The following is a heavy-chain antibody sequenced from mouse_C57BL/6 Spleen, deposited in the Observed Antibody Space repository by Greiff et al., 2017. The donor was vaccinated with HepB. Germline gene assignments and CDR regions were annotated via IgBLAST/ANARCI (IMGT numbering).Heavy chain of an antibody. CDR1: GYTFTSYW. CDR2: IDPSDSYT. CDR3: ARGGNWEYFDY. J-gene: IGHJ2*01. V-gene: IGHV1-69*01. D-gene: IGHD4-1*01. Sequence: VKLQQPGAELVMPGASVKLSCKASGYTFTSYWMHWVKQRPGQGLEWIGEIDPSDSYTNYNQKFKGKSTLTVDKSSSTAYMQLSSLTSEDSAVYYCARGGNWEYFDYWGQGTTLTVSS.